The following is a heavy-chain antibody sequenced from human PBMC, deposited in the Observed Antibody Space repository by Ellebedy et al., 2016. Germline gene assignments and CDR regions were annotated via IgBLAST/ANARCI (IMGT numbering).Heavy chain of an antibody. CDR3: ARDLTDYGGELDY. Sequence: GESLKISCAAPGFTFSSYAMSWIRQAPGKGLEWVSYISSSSSYTNYADSVKGRFTISRDNAKNSLYLQMNSLRAEDTAVYYCARDLTDYGGELDYWGQGTLVTVSS. J-gene: IGHJ4*02. D-gene: IGHD4-23*01. V-gene: IGHV3-11*06. CDR1: GFTFSSYA. CDR2: ISSSSSYT.